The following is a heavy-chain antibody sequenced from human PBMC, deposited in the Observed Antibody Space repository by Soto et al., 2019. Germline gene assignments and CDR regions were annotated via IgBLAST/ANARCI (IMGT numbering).Heavy chain of an antibody. Sequence: RASVKVSCKASGGTFSSYAISWVRQAPGQGLEWMGGIIPIFGTANYAQKFQGRVTITADESTSTAYMELSSLRSEDTAVYYCARLYYYDSSGYPNYYYYGMDVWGQGTTVTVSS. CDR2: IIPIFGTA. CDR1: GGTFSSYA. D-gene: IGHD3-22*01. V-gene: IGHV1-69*13. CDR3: ARLYYYDSSGYPNYYYYGMDV. J-gene: IGHJ6*02.